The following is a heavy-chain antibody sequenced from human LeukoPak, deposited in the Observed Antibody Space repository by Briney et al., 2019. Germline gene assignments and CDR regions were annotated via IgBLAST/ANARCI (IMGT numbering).Heavy chain of an antibody. CDR3: ARYDPGAFDY. Sequence: PSETLSLTCTVSGDSISNYYWSWVRQPPGKGLEWLGYIYYSGKTYYSPSLKSRVTISVDTTKNQFSLKLNSVTAADTALYYCARYDPGAFDYWGQGTLVTVSS. D-gene: IGHD3-16*01. J-gene: IGHJ4*02. CDR1: GDSISNYY. V-gene: IGHV4-59*08. CDR2: IYYSGKT.